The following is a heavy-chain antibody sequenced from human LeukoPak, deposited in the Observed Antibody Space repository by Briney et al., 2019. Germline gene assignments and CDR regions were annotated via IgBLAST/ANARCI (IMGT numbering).Heavy chain of an antibody. V-gene: IGHV3-9*01. Sequence: PGGSLRLSCAASGFTFDDYAMHWVRQAPGKGLEWVSGISWNSGSIGYADSVKGRFTISRGNAKNSLYLQMNSLRAEDTALYYCAKDQRPRPYSSGWYDYWGQGTLVTVSS. CDR2: ISWNSGSI. CDR3: AKDQRPRPYSSGWYDY. D-gene: IGHD6-19*01. J-gene: IGHJ4*02. CDR1: GFTFDDYA.